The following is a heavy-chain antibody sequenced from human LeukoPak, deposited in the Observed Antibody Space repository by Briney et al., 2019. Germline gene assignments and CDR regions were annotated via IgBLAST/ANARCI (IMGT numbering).Heavy chain of an antibody. J-gene: IGHJ4*02. CDR2: ISGSSYTT. V-gene: IGHV3-23*01. Sequence: GGSLRLSCAAYGFTFGSSAMTWVRQAPGEGLEWVSTISGSSYTTFYADSVQGRFTISRDNSRNTLYLQMNSLRAEDTAVYYCAKSRITMVRGVIPPDFDYWGQGTLVTVSS. CDR3: AKSRITMVRGVIPPDFDY. D-gene: IGHD3-10*01. CDR1: GFTFGSSA.